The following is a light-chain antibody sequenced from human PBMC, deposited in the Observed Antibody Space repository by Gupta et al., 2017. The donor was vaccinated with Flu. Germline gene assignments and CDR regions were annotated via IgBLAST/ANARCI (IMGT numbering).Light chain of an antibody. CDR3: MQAIQNLIT. CDR1: QSLLDRSGNNY. V-gene: IGKV2-28*01. CDR2: LGS. J-gene: IGKJ4*01. Sequence: MVMTPSSLSLPSTPGEPASISCRSSQSLLDRSGNNYLDWYLQKPGQAPQLLIYLGSNRDSGVPDRFSGSGSGTNFTLKISRVEAEDVGVYYCMQAIQNLITFGGGTKVEIK.